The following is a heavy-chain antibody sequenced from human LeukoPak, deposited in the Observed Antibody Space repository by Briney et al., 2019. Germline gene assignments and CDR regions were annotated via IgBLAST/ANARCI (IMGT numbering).Heavy chain of an antibody. V-gene: IGHV3-33*06. CDR1: GFTFSSYG. CDR3: AKAGYRNWFDP. J-gene: IGHJ5*02. D-gene: IGHD5-18*01. Sequence: GGSLRLSCAASGFTFSSYGMHWVRQSPGKGLEWVAVILSDGSKEFYTDSVKGRFTISRDNSKNTLYLQMNSLRAEDTAVYYCAKAGYRNWFDPWGQGILVTVSS. CDR2: ILSDGSKE.